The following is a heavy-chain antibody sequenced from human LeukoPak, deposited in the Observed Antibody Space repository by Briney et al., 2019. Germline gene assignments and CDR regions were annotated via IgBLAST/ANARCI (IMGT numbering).Heavy chain of an antibody. CDR1: GFTFSSYS. Sequence: GGSLRLSCAASGFTFSSYSMNWVRQAPGKGLEWVSSISSSSSYIYYADSVKGRFTISRDNAKNSLYLQMNSLRAEDTAVYYCARDLLDSYGAPPFDYWGQGTLVTVSS. CDR3: ARDLLDSYGAPPFDY. V-gene: IGHV3-21*01. J-gene: IGHJ4*02. CDR2: ISSSSSYI. D-gene: IGHD5-18*01.